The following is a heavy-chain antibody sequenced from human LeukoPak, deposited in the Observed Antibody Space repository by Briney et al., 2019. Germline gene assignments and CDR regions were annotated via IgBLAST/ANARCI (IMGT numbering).Heavy chain of an antibody. V-gene: IGHV1-8*01. CDR1: GYTFTSYD. CDR3: ARGQGDYGDYAYYYYYYGMDV. D-gene: IGHD4-17*01. Sequence: ASVKVSCKASGYTFTSYDINWVRQATGQGLEWMGWMNPNSGNTGYAQKFQGRGTMTRNTSISTAYMELSRLRSEDTAVYYCARGQGDYGDYAYYYYYYGMDVWGQGTTVTVSS. J-gene: IGHJ6*02. CDR2: MNPNSGNT.